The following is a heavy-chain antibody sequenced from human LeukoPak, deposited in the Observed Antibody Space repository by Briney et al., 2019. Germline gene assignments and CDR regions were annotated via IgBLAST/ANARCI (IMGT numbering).Heavy chain of an antibody. CDR2: IKQDGSEK. V-gene: IGHV3-7*01. J-gene: IGHJ6*04. D-gene: IGHD3-3*01. CDR3: ARDNDDFPLVGNVGVVTDV. Sequence: PGGSLRLSCAASGFTFSSYWMSWVRQAPGKGLEWVANIKQDGSEKYYVDSVKGRFTISRDNAKNSLYLQMNSLRAEDTAVYYCARDNDDFPLVGNVGVVTDVWGKGTTVTVSS. CDR1: GFTFSSYW.